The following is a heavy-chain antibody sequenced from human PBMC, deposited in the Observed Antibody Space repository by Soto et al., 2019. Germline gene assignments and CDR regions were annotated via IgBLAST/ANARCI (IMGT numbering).Heavy chain of an antibody. CDR3: ARRTATGGSYFDY. V-gene: IGHV4-39*01. D-gene: IGHD1-26*01. CDR1: GGSISSSSYY. Sequence: PSETLSLTCTVSGGSISSSSYYWGWIRQPPGKGLEWIGSIYYRGSTYYNPSLKSRVTISVDTSKNQFSLKLSSVTAADTAVYYCARRTATGGSYFDYWGQGTLVTVSS. CDR2: IYYRGST. J-gene: IGHJ4*02.